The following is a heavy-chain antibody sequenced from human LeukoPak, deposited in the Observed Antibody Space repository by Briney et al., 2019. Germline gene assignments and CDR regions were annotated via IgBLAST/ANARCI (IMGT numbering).Heavy chain of an antibody. Sequence: GGSLRLSCAASGFTFSSYSMNWVRQAPGKGLEWVSSISSSSSYIYYADSVKGRFTISRDNAKNSLYLQMNSLRAEDTAVYYCARDRVTMVPGGGYYYGMDVWGQGTTVTVSS. V-gene: IGHV3-21*01. CDR3: ARDRVTMVPGGGYYYGMDV. D-gene: IGHD3-10*01. J-gene: IGHJ6*02. CDR2: ISSSSSYI. CDR1: GFTFSSYS.